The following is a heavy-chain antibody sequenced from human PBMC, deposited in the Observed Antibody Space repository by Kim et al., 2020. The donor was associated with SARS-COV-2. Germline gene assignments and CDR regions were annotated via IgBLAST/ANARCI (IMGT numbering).Heavy chain of an antibody. V-gene: IGHV4-39*01. CDR1: GGSISSSSYY. CDR2: IYYSGST. J-gene: IGHJ5*02. CDR3: ARQYRSITMIVVENPWGGDWFDP. D-gene: IGHD3-22*01. Sequence: SETLSLTCTVSGGSISSSSYYWGWIRQPPGKGLEWIGSIYYSGSTYYNPSLKSRVTISVDTSKNQFSLKLSSVTAADTAVYYCARQYRSITMIVVENPWGGDWFDPWGQGTLVTVSS.